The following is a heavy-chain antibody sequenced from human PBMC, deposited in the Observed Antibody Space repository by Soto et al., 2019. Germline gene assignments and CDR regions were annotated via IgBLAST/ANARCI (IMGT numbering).Heavy chain of an antibody. Sequence: GSLRLSCAASGFTFSNAWMSWVRQAPGKGLEWVGRIKSKTDGGTTDYAAPVKGRFTISRDDSKNTLYLQMNSLKTEDTAVYYCTTVHSSGWSQTSDYWGQGTLVTVSS. V-gene: IGHV3-15*01. CDR3: TTVHSSGWSQTSDY. J-gene: IGHJ4*02. CDR2: IKSKTDGGTT. D-gene: IGHD6-19*01. CDR1: GFTFSNAW.